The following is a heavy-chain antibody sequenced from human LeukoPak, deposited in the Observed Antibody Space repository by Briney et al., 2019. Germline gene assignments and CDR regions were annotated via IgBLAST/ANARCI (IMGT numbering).Heavy chain of an antibody. CDR3: ARVLGMGWFDP. Sequence: GGSLRLSCAASGFTFSNYWMGWIRQAPGKGLEWVANIKQDGSEMFYVASVKGRFTISRDNAKTSLYLQMNSLRGEDTAVYYCARVLGMGWFDPWGQGTLVTVSS. D-gene: IGHD1-26*01. V-gene: IGHV3-7*01. CDR1: GFTFSNYW. CDR2: IKQDGSEM. J-gene: IGHJ5*02.